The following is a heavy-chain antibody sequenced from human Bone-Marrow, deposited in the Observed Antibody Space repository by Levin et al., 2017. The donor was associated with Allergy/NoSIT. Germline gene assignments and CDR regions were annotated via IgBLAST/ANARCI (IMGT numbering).Heavy chain of an antibody. J-gene: IGHJ3*02. CDR2: INHSGST. CDR3: ARVLRYFDWLFPGDAFDI. Sequence: SETLSLTCAVYGGSFSGYYWSWIRQPPGKGLEWIGEINHSGSTNYNPSLKSRVTISVDTSKNQFSLKLSSVTAADTAVYYCARVLRYFDWLFPGDAFDIWGQGTMVTVSS. V-gene: IGHV4-34*01. D-gene: IGHD3-9*01. CDR1: GGSFSGYY.